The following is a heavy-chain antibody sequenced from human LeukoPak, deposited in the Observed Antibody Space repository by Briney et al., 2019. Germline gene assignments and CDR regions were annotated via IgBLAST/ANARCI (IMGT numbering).Heavy chain of an antibody. CDR3: ARHQHDVLTGLMTDAFDM. CDR1: GDSISSTTYY. V-gene: IGHV4-39*01. CDR2: LYDSGNS. D-gene: IGHD3-9*01. Sequence: PSETLSLTCSVSGDSISSTTYYWAWIRQPPGQGLEWIGSLYDSGNSNYNPSLRSRVSISLDTSKNQLSLKLTSVTAADTAMYYCARHQHDVLTGLMTDAFDMWGQGTMVTVSS. J-gene: IGHJ3*02.